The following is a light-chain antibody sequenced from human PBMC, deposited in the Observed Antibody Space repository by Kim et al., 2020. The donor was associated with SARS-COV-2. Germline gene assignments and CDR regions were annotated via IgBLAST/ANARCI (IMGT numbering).Light chain of an antibody. CDR3: QQLGT. CDR1: QGVGTSY. Sequence: TLYLAAEERAPPSDRASQGVGTSYLAWYQQKPGQAPRLLIYGASSRATGIPDRFSGSGSGTDFTLTISRLEPEDFAVYYCQQLGTFGQGTKLEIK. J-gene: IGKJ2*01. V-gene: IGKV3-20*01. CDR2: GAS.